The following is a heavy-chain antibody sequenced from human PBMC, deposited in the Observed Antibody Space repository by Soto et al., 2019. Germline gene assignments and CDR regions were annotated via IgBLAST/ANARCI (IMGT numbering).Heavy chain of an antibody. CDR3: ARVDNY. V-gene: IGHV4-34*01. D-gene: IGHD3-9*01. CDR2: INHSGSP. CDR1: GGSLSGYY. J-gene: IGHJ4*02. Sequence: QVQLQQWGAGLLKPSETLSLTCAVYGGSLSGYYWSWVRQSPGKGLEWIGEINHSGSPNYNPSLKGRVTISVDTSNNQFSLKLSSVTAGDTAVYYCARVDNYWGQGTLVTVSS.